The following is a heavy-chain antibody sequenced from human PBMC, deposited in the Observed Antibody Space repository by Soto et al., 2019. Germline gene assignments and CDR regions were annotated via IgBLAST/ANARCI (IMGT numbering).Heavy chain of an antibody. D-gene: IGHD3-3*01. CDR3: ARESRGYDFWSGYLEASDI. Sequence: SVKVSCKASGGTFSSYAISWVRQAPGQGLEWMGGIIPIFGTANYAQKFQGRVTITADKSTSTAYMELSSLRSEDTAVYYCARESRGYDFWSGYLEASDIWGQGTMVTVAS. V-gene: IGHV1-69*06. CDR1: GGTFSSYA. CDR2: IIPIFGTA. J-gene: IGHJ3*02.